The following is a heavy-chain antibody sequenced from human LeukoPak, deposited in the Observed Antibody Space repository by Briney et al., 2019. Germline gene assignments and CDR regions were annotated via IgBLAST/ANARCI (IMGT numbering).Heavy chain of an antibody. CDR3: ARVSSHNYDFWSGYSYYYYYYMDV. CDR2: ISGSGSII. D-gene: IGHD3-3*01. V-gene: IGHV3-48*03. J-gene: IGHJ6*03. Sequence: PGGSLRLSCAASGFTFNSYEMSWVRQAPGKGLEWVSYISGSGSIIYYADSVKGRFTISRDNAKNSLYLQMNSLRAEDTALYYCARVSSHNYDFWSGYSYYYYYYMDVWGKGTTVTVSS. CDR1: GFTFNSYE.